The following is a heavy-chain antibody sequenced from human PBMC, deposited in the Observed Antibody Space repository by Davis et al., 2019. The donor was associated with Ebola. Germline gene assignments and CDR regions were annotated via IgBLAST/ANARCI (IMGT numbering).Heavy chain of an antibody. Sequence: GESLKISCAASGFTFNSYWMSWVRQAPGKGLEWVANIKQDGSEKYYVDSVKGRFTISRDNAENSLFLQMNGLRAEDTAVYYCARGRGYYDFWNGYSGYSPNAFDIWGQGTMVTVSS. D-gene: IGHD3-3*01. V-gene: IGHV3-7*04. CDR2: IKQDGSEK. CDR3: ARGRGYYDFWNGYSGYSPNAFDI. CDR1: GFTFNSYW. J-gene: IGHJ3*02.